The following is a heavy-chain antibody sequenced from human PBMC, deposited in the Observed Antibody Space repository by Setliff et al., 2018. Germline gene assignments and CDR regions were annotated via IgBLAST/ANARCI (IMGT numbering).Heavy chain of an antibody. CDR1: GYSFTSYW. V-gene: IGHV5-10-1*01. CDR3: ARIRRDIVVVVGATPDFYDYMDV. Sequence: GESLKISCKGSGYSFTSYWISWVRQMPGKGLEWMGRIDPSDSYTNYSPSFQGHVTISGDKSISTAYLQWSSLKASDTAMYYCARIRRDIVVVVGATPDFYDYMDVWGKGTTVTVSS. D-gene: IGHD2-15*01. J-gene: IGHJ6*03. CDR2: IDPSDSYT.